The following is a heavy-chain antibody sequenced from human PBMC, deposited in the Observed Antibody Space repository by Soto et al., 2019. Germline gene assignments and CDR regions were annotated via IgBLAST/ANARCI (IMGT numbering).Heavy chain of an antibody. Sequence: EVQLVQSGGGRVQPGGSLKLSCEASGFTFSVSAIHWVRLASGKGLEWVGRIRTRKNRYVTTYAASVKGRFSLSRDDSKNTAYLQMNSLKTEDTAVYYCARIEYGVDVWGQGTRVIVSS. J-gene: IGHJ6*02. CDR2: IRTRKNRYVT. V-gene: IGHV3-73*02. CDR3: ARIEYGVDV. D-gene: IGHD6-6*01. CDR1: GFTFSVSA.